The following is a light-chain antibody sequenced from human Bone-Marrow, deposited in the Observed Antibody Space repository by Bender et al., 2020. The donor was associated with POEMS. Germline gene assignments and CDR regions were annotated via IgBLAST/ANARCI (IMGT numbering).Light chain of an antibody. V-gene: IGLV2-14*01. Sequence: QSALTQPASVSGSPGQSITISCTGTRDNVGGYDYVSWYQQHPGQAPKLIIFEVSQRPSGVSSRFSGSKSGNTASLTISGLQAEDEADYYCNSYTGSSTRVFGTGTKVTVL. CDR2: EVS. J-gene: IGLJ1*01. CDR1: RDNVGGYDY. CDR3: NSYTGSSTRV.